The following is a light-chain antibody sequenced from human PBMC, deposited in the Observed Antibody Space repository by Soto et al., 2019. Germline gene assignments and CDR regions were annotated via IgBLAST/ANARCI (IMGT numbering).Light chain of an antibody. V-gene: IGKV3D-15*01. Sequence: EIMMTQSPATLSVSPVERATLSCRASQSVSSSLAWYQQKPGQAPRLLIYGASTRATGIPARFSGSGSGTDFTLTISSLEAEDFAVYYCQQYNNWPFITFGQGTRLEIK. CDR2: GAS. CDR3: QQYNNWPFIT. J-gene: IGKJ5*01. CDR1: QSVSSS.